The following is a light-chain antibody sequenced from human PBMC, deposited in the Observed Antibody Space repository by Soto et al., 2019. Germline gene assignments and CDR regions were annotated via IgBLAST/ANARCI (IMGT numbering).Light chain of an antibody. J-gene: IGKJ2*01. CDR2: GAS. CDR3: QQHGTSPYT. CDR1: QSLRSSY. V-gene: IGKV3-20*01. Sequence: EVVLTQSPNTLSLSPGERATLSCWASQSLRSSYLAWYQRKPGPAPRLLMFGASRRATGIPDRFNGGGSGTDFILTISRLEPEDVAVYCCQQHGTSPYTFGQGTVLEIK.